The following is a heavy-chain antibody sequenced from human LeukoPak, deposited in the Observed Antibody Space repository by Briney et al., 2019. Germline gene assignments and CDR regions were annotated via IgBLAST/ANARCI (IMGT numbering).Heavy chain of an antibody. CDR1: GLTFSRYN. D-gene: IGHD3/OR15-3a*01. V-gene: IGHV3-66*03. CDR3: ARDRAANQDWVEFDP. J-gene: IGHJ5*02. Sequence: GGSLTLSCAASGLTFSRYNMNWVRQAPGKGLEWVGLIRDSGEAFYADFARGRFAISRDESENTLYLQMNSLRVEDTAVYFCARDRAANQDWVEFDPWGQGTPVIVSS. CDR2: IRDSGEA.